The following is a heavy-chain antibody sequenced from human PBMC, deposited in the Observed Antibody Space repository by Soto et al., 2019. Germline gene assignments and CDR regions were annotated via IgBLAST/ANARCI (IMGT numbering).Heavy chain of an antibody. Sequence: SETLSLTCAVSGYSISSGYYWGWLRQPPGKGLEWIGSIYYGGSTYYNPSLNSRVTLSIDMTNNHVSLILNSVTAADTAVYYCARVGPWVPYYYDSSPYTFENWFDPWGQGTLVTVSS. V-gene: IGHV4-38-2*01. CDR3: ARVGPWVPYYYDSSPYTFENWFDP. J-gene: IGHJ5*02. D-gene: IGHD3-22*01. CDR1: GYSISSGYY. CDR2: IYYGGST.